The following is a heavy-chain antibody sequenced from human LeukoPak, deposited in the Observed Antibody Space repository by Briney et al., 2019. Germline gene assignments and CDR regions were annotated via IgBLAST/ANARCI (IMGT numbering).Heavy chain of an antibody. D-gene: IGHD6-13*01. J-gene: IGHJ1*01. CDR3: AREGSSSWSGYFQH. CDR2: VYYSGST. V-gene: IGHV4-59*01. Sequence: SETLSLTCNVSGGSISSYYWSWIRQPPGKGLEWIGNVYYSGSTNYNPSLKSRVTISVDTSKNQFSLKLTSVTAAGTAFYYCAREGSSSWSGYFQHWGQGTLVTVSS. CDR1: GGSISSYY.